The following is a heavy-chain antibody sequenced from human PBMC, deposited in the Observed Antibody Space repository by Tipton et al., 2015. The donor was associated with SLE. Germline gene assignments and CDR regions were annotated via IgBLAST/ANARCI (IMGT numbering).Heavy chain of an antibody. CDR2: IYYSGGT. J-gene: IGHJ4*02. V-gene: IGHV4-31*03. CDR3: ARQSHDVPHTAAFDF. CDR1: GGSISSGGYY. Sequence: TLSLTCTVSGGSISSGGYYWTWIRQLPGKGLGWIGYIYYSGGTYYNPTLKSRVTLSVDTSKNQFSLKLSSVTAADTAIYYCARQSHDVPHTAAFDFWGQGTLVTVSS. D-gene: IGHD1-1*01.